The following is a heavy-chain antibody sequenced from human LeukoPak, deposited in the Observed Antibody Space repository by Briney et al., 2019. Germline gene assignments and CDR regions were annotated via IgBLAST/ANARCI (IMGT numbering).Heavy chain of an antibody. J-gene: IGHJ4*02. V-gene: IGHV3-23*01. CDR2: ISGSGGST. CDR3: ARDLRYYDFWSGTCFDY. CDR1: GFTFSSYA. D-gene: IGHD3-3*01. Sequence: GGSLRLSCAASGFTFSSYAMSWVRQAPGKGLEWVSAISGSGGSTYYADSVKGRFTISRDNAKNSLYLQMNSLRAEDTAVYYCARDLRYYDFWSGTCFDYWGQGTLVTVSS.